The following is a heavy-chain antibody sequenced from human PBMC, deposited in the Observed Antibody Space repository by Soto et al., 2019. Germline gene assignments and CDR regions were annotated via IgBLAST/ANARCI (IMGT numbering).Heavy chain of an antibody. CDR2: IGVYNNNR. V-gene: IGHV1-18*04. J-gene: IGHJ4*01. D-gene: IGHD6-6*01. Sequence: GASVNVSFKASGYTFTSYGISWVRQAPGQGLEWMGWIGVYNNNRNYAQKVQGRVTMNTDTSPTTAYMELRSLISDDTAVDYCERDHLAARGDY. CDR3: ERDHLAARGDY. CDR1: GYTFTSYG.